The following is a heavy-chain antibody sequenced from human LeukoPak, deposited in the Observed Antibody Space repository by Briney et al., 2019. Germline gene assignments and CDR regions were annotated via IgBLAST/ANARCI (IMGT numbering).Heavy chain of an antibody. CDR2: INWNGGST. Sequence: GGSLRLSCAASGFTFDDYGMSWVRQAPGKGLEWVSGINWNGGSTGYADSVKGRFTISRDNAKNSLYLQMNSLRAEDTAVYYCARGLLWFGELSVYFDYWGQGTLVTVSS. CDR3: ARGLLWFGELSVYFDY. CDR1: GFTFDDYG. J-gene: IGHJ4*02. D-gene: IGHD3-10*01. V-gene: IGHV3-20*04.